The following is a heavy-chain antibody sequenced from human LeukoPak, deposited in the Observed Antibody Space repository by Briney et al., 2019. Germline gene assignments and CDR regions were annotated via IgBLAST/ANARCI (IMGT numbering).Heavy chain of an antibody. J-gene: IGHJ4*02. D-gene: IGHD6-19*01. CDR2: IRSKANSYAT. CDR1: GFTFSGSA. CDR3: TTGSSGWIDY. V-gene: IGHV3-73*01. Sequence: GGSLKLSCAASGFTFSGSAMHWVRQASGKGLEWVGRIRSKANSYATAYAASVKGRFTIPRDDSKNTAYLQMNSLKTEDTAVYYCTTGSSGWIDYWGQGTLVTVSS.